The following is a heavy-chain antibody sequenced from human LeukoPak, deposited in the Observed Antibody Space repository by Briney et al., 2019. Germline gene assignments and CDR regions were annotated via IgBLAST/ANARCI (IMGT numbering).Heavy chain of an antibody. J-gene: IGHJ4*02. D-gene: IGHD3-16*01. CDR3: STERYYDETLRNDF. CDR2: IKSKNAGGTT. Sequence: GGSLRLSCAASGFPFDYAWMHWVRQAPGKGLERVGRIKSKNAGGTTDYAASVKGRFTISRDDSRNMVFLHMNSLKTDDTAVHYCSTERYYDETLRNDFWGQGTLVTVSS. V-gene: IGHV3-15*05. CDR1: GFPFDYAW.